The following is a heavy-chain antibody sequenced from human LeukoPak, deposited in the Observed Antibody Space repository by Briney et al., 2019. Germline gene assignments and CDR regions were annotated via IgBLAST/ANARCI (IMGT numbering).Heavy chain of an antibody. CDR1: GYTFTGYY. V-gene: IGHV1-2*02. D-gene: IGHD6-19*01. CDR3: ARGSSGWTEDAFDI. Sequence: GASVKVSCKASGYTFTGYYMHWVRQAPGQGLEWMGWINPNSGGTNYAQKFQGRVTMTRDTSISTAYMELSRLRSDDTAVYYCARGSSGWTEDAFDIWGQGTMVTVSS. J-gene: IGHJ3*02. CDR2: INPNSGGT.